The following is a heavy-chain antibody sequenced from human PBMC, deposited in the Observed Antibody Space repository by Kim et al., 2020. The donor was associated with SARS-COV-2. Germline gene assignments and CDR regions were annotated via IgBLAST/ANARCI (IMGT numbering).Heavy chain of an antibody. Sequence: SETLSLTCTVSGGSISSGGYYWSWIRQHPGKGLEWIGYIYYSGSTYYNPSLKSRVTISVDTSKNQFSLKLSSVTAADTAVYYCASAIGYCTNGVCYHDAFDIWGQGTMVTVSS. J-gene: IGHJ3*02. CDR1: GGSISSGGYY. CDR2: IYYSGST. CDR3: ASAIGYCTNGVCYHDAFDI. D-gene: IGHD2-8*01. V-gene: IGHV4-31*03.